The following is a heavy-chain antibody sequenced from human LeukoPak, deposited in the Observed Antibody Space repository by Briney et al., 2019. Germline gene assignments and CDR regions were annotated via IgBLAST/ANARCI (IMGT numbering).Heavy chain of an antibody. V-gene: IGHV4-30-2*01. CDR1: GGSISSGGYS. CDR3: AREVPLVRGWYFGL. J-gene: IGHJ2*01. CDR2: IYHSGST. Sequence: SETLSLTCAVSGGSISSGGYSWSWIRQPPGKGLEWIGYIYHSGSTYYNPSLKSRVTISVDRSKNQFSLRLSSVTAADTAVYYCAREVPLVRGWYFGLWGRGTLVTVSS. D-gene: IGHD6-6*01.